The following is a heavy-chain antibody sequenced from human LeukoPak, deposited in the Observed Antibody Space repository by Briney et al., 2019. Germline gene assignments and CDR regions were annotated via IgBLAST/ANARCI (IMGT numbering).Heavy chain of an antibody. Sequence: ASETLSPTCTVSGGSISSYYWSWIRQPPGKGLEWIGYIYYSGSTNYNPSLKSRVTISVDTSKNQFSLKLSSVTAADTAVYYCARSGYSSSWYGYWGQGTLVTVSS. V-gene: IGHV4-59*01. J-gene: IGHJ4*02. CDR2: IYYSGST. D-gene: IGHD6-13*01. CDR1: GGSISSYY. CDR3: ARSGYSSSWYGY.